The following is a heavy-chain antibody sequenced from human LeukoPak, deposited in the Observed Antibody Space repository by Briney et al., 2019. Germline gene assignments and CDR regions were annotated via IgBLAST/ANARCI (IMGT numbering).Heavy chain of an antibody. CDR2: ISGSGGST. V-gene: IGHV3-23*01. Sequence: PGGSLRLSCAASGFTFSSYAMSWVRQAPGKGLEWVSAISGSGGSTYYADSVKGRFTVSRDNSKNTLYLQMNSLRAGDTAIYYCASRVAVDAFDIWGQGTMVTVSS. D-gene: IGHD2-15*01. J-gene: IGHJ3*02. CDR1: GFTFSSYA. CDR3: ASRVAVDAFDI.